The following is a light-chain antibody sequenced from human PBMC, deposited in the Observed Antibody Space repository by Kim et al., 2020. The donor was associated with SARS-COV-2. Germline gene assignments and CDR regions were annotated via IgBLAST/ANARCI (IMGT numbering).Light chain of an antibody. V-gene: IGKV4-1*01. J-gene: IGKJ4*01. Sequence: DIVMTQSPDSLAVSLGERATLNCKSSQSILYSSNNMNYLAWYQQKPGQPPKKLIYWASTRESGVPDRFSGSGSGTDFTLTISNLQAEDVAVYYCQQYYATPLTFGGGTKVDIK. CDR1: QSILYSSNNMNY. CDR3: QQYYATPLT. CDR2: WAS.